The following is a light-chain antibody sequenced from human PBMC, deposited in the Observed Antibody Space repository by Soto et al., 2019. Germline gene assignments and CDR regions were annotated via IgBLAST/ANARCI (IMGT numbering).Light chain of an antibody. V-gene: IGKV3-15*01. CDR1: QSLSSS. J-gene: IGKJ1*01. CDR2: GTS. CDR3: QQYDNWPWT. Sequence: KLLTHSPGTLSLSPCEGATLFCRASQSLSSSLAWYQQKSGQAPRLIIYGTSRRATGVPVRFSGSGSGTDFTLTISSLQSEDFGVYFCQQYDNWPWTFGQGTKVDIK.